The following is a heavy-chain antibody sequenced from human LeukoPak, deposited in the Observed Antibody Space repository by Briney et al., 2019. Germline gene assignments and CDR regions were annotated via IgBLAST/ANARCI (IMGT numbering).Heavy chain of an antibody. CDR1: GFTFSSYA. CDR3: ARFFKYPFCSGNSCYYAFDI. V-gene: IGHV3-30*04. Sequence: PGGSLRLSCAASGFTFSSYAMHWVRQAPGKGLEWVAVISYDGSNKYYADSVKGRFTISRDNAKNTLYLQMNSLRAEDTAVYYCARFFKYPFCSGNSCYYAFDIWGQGTKATVSS. J-gene: IGHJ3*02. D-gene: IGHD2-15*01. CDR2: ISYDGSNK.